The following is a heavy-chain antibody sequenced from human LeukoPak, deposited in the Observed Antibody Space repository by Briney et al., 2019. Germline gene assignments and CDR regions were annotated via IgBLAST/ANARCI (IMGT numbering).Heavy chain of an antibody. CDR3: ARGLDNYGSGSSD. Sequence: GGSLRLSSAASGFTFSRYNMNWVRQAPGKGLEWVSSISSSSSYICYADSVKGRFTISRDNAKNSLYLQMDSLRAEDTAVYYCARGLDNYGSGSSDWGQGTLVTVSS. D-gene: IGHD3-10*01. CDR2: ISSSSSYI. CDR1: GFTFSRYN. V-gene: IGHV3-21*01. J-gene: IGHJ4*02.